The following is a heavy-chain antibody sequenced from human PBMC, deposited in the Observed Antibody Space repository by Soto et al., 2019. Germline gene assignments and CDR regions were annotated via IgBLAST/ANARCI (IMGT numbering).Heavy chain of an antibody. Sequence: EVQLVESGGGLVQPGGSLRLSCAVSGFTVSSNSMSWVRQAPGKGLEWVSIFYTGGSTYYSDSVKGRFTISRDNSKNTLYLQMNSLREEDTAVYYCVSYDFWSGYSDYWGEGTGVTVSS. V-gene: IGHV3-66*01. CDR3: VSYDFWSGYSDY. CDR2: FYTGGST. J-gene: IGHJ4*02. CDR1: GFTVSSNS. D-gene: IGHD3-3*01.